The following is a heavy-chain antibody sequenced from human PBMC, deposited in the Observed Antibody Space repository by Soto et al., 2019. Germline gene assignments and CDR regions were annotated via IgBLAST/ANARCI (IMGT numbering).Heavy chain of an antibody. CDR3: ARGNTTGSYDY. V-gene: IGHV1-69*02. J-gene: IGHJ4*02. CDR1: GGTFSSYT. CDR2: IIPILGIA. D-gene: IGHD1-1*01. Sequence: QVQLVQSGAEVKKPGSSVKVSCKASGGTFSSYTISWVRQAPGQGLEWMGRIIPILGIANYAQKFQGRVTITADKSPSTAYMELSSLRSEDTAVYYCARGNTTGSYDYWGQGTLVTVSS.